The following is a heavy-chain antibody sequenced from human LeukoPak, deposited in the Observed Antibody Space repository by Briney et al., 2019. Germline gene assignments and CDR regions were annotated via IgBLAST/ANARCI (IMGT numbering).Heavy chain of an antibody. D-gene: IGHD3-3*01. Sequence: GASVKVSCKTSGYTFSTYDINWLRQAAGQGLEWMGWINPNSGGTNYAQKFQGRVTMTRDTSISTAYMELSRLRSDDTAVYYCARETGAIFGVVTNWGQGTLVTVSS. CDR3: ARETGAIFGVVTN. J-gene: IGHJ4*02. CDR1: GYTFSTYD. CDR2: INPNSGGT. V-gene: IGHV1-2*02.